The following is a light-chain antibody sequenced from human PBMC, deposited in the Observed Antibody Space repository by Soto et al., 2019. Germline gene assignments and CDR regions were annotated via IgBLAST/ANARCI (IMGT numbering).Light chain of an antibody. CDR2: DTS. V-gene: IGKV3D-20*02. CDR1: QSLTSSY. J-gene: IGKJ4*01. CDR3: QQRSRLFT. Sequence: EIVLTQSPGTLSLSPGERATLSCRASQSLTSSYLAWYQHKPGQTPRLLIYDTSYRATGTPARFSSSGSGTDFTLTISSLQPEDSAVYYCQQRSRLFTFGGGTKVDIK.